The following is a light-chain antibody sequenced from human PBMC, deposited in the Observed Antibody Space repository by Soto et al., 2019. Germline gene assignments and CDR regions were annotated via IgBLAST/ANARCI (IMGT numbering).Light chain of an antibody. CDR2: EVT. CDR3: SSYTSTSTIYV. CDR1: SSDVGGFNY. V-gene: IGLV2-14*01. J-gene: IGLJ1*01. Sequence: QSALTQPDSVSGSPGPSITISCTGTSSDVGGFNYVSWYQHHPGKAPKLIIYEVTSRPSGVSNRFSGSKSGNTASLTISGLQAEDEADYYCSSYTSTSTIYVYGTGTKVTVL.